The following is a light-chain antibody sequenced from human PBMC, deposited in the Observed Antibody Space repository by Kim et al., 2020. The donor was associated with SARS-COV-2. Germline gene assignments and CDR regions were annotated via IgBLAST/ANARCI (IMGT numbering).Light chain of an antibody. CDR3: QKRGNCTTEVT. Sequence: EIVLTQSPATVSLSPGERAPLSCRASQDVSTDLAWYQHKPGQPPRLLVYDASTRATGVPARFSGSGSGTDFTLTINSLESEDFAVYYCQKRGNCTTEVTFGGGTKGDIK. CDR2: DAS. V-gene: IGKV3-11*01. CDR1: QDVSTD. J-gene: IGKJ4*01.